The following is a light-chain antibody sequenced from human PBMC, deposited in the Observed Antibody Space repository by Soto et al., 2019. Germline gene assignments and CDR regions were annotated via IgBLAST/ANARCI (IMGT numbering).Light chain of an antibody. J-gene: IGKJ1*01. Sequence: EIAMTQSPATLSLSPGERATLPCRASQTVGRSLAWYQQKPGQAPRLLISDASNRATGIPDRFSGSGSGTDSTLTISRLEPEDFAVYYCQQYGSSGTFGQGTKVDIK. CDR1: QTVGRS. V-gene: IGKV3-20*01. CDR2: DAS. CDR3: QQYGSSGT.